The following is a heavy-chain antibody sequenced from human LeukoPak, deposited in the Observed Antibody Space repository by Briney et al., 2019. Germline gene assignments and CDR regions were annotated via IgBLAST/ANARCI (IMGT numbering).Heavy chain of an antibody. CDR1: RYSISSGYY. CDR3: ASAYDFWTTFDY. CDR2: IYYSGST. Sequence: SETLSLTCAVSRYSISSGYYWGWIRQPPGKGLEWIGYIYYSGSTNYNPSLKSRVTISVDTSKNQFSLKLSSVTAADTAVYYCASAYDFWTTFDYWGQGTLVTVSS. D-gene: IGHD3-3*01. J-gene: IGHJ4*02. V-gene: IGHV4-61*01.